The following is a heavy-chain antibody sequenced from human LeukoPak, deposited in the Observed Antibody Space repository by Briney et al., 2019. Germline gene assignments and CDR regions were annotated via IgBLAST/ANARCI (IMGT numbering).Heavy chain of an antibody. V-gene: IGHV4-59*01. CDR2: TYDSGSS. CDR1: GGSMRNYY. D-gene: IGHD2-2*01. Sequence: SETLSLTCAVSGGSMRNYYWSWVRQPPGKGLEWIGYTYDSGSSSYNPSLRSRVSISIDTSKNQFSLNLSSVTAADTAVYYCARGWASSWYYFDFWGQGTLVTVSS. CDR3: ARGWASSWYYFDF. J-gene: IGHJ4*02.